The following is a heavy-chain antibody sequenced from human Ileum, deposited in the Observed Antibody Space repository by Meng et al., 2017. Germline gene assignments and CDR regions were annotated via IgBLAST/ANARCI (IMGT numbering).Heavy chain of an antibody. CDR1: GYSISSGFH. CDR2: MYHRGSP. Sequence: SETLSLTCSVSGYSISSGFHWGWIRQSPGKGLEWIATMYHRGSPYYNPSLESRVTISVDTSKNQLYLQLTSMTAADTAVYYCARGFYASSGAYYPPGRWGQGTLVTVSS. V-gene: IGHV4-38-2*02. J-gene: IGHJ4*02. CDR3: ARGFYASSGAYYPPGR. D-gene: IGHD3-22*01.